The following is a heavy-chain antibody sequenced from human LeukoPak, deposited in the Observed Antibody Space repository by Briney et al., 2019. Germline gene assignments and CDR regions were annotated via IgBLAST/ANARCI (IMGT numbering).Heavy chain of an antibody. V-gene: IGHV5-51*01. CDR2: IYPGDSDT. CDR3: ARHRRFGGVTTNFDY. J-gene: IGHJ4*02. Sequence: GESLKISCKGSGYSFTSYWIGWVRQMPGKGLEWMGIIYPGDSDTRYSPSFQGQVTISADKSISTAYLQWSSLKASDTAMYYCARHRRFGGVTTNFDYWGQGTLVTVSS. D-gene: IGHD3-16*01. CDR1: GYSFTSYW.